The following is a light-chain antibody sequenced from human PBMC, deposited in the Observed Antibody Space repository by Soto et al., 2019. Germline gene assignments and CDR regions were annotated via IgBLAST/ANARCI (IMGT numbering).Light chain of an antibody. CDR3: QQYRTYAS. Sequence: DIQMTQSPSTLSASVGDRVTITCRASQTVHSWLAWYQQKPGKVPKLLIYKASTLESGVPSRFSGSGSGTELTLTISRLQPDDFATYYCQQYRTYASFGQGTKVEIK. J-gene: IGKJ2*01. V-gene: IGKV1-5*03. CDR2: KAS. CDR1: QTVHSW.